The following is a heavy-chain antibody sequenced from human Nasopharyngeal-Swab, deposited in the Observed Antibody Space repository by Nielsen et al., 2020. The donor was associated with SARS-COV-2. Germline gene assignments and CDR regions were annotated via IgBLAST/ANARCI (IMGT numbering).Heavy chain of an antibody. J-gene: IGHJ4*02. V-gene: IGHV5-51*01. D-gene: IGHD3-3*01. Sequence: ARQMPGKGLEWMGIIYPGDSDTRYSPSFQGQVTISADKSISTAYLQWSSLKASDTAMYYCARLDDSYYFDYWGQGTLVTVSS. CDR3: ARLDDSYYFDY. CDR2: IYPGDSDT.